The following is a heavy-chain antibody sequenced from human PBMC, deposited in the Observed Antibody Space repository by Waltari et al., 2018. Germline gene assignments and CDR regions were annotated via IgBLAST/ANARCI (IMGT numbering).Heavy chain of an antibody. Sequence: QLQLRESGPGLVKPSETLSLSCSVSGVSITANRHYWGWIRQPPGQGLEWIATISYIGATYYSPSLKSRVTLSRDTSKNQLSLKVDSGTAADTAVYYCATYIGASLGTAAFDVWGQGTMVTVSS. J-gene: IGHJ3*01. CDR2: ISYIGAT. CDR1: GVSITANRHY. D-gene: IGHD5-12*01. CDR3: ATYIGASLGTAAFDV. V-gene: IGHV4-39*01.